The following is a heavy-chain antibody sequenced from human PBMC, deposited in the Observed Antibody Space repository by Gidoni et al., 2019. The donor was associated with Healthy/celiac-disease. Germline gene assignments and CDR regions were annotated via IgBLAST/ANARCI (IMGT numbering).Heavy chain of an antibody. CDR1: GYTFPSYY. CDR2: INPSGGST. D-gene: IGHD2-15*01. Sequence: QVQLMQSGAEVKKPGASVKVSCRASGYTFPSYYMNWVRQAPGQGLEWMGIINPSGGSTSYAQKFQGRVTMTRDTSTSTVYMELSSLRSEDTAVYYCARDTVVTPYYYYGMDVWGQGTTVTVSS. J-gene: IGHJ6*02. CDR3: ARDTVVTPYYYYGMDV. V-gene: IGHV1-46*01.